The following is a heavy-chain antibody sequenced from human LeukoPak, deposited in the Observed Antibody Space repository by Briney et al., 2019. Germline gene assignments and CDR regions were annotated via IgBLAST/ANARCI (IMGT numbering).Heavy chain of an antibody. CDR2: IRYDGSNK. CDR1: GFTFSSYR. D-gene: IGHD3-22*01. J-gene: IGHJ4*02. V-gene: IGHV3-30*02. Sequence: GGSLRLSCAASGFTFSSYRMHWVRQAPGKGLEWVAFIRYDGSNKYYVDSVRGRFTISRENSKHTRYLQMNSLRAEDTAVYYCANSYDSSGYAAVDYWGQGTLVTVSS. CDR3: ANSYDSSGYAAVDY.